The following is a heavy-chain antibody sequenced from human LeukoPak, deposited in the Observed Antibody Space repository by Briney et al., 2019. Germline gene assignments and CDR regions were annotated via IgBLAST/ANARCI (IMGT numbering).Heavy chain of an antibody. CDR3: ATDGLGASGGIDF. Sequence: GGSLRLSCAASGLTFSSYGMSWVRQAPGRGLEWVSAISTTGGTTYYADSVKGRFTVSRDNAKNSLYLQMNSLRAEDTAVYYCATDGLGASGGIDFWGQGTLVTVSS. V-gene: IGHV3-23*01. J-gene: IGHJ4*02. CDR2: ISTTGGTT. D-gene: IGHD1-26*01. CDR1: GLTFSSYG.